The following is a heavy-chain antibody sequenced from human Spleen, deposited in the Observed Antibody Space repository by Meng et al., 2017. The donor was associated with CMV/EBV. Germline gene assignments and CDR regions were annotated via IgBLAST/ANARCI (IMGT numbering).Heavy chain of an antibody. D-gene: IGHD6-6*01. CDR2: IYLTGTA. CDR1: GASIDDGDYY. V-gene: IGHV4-30-4*01. Sequence: VSGASIDDGDYYWSWIRQPPGKGLEWLGYIYLTGTAHYNPSLDSPVTISVDTSKNQFSLKVTSVTAADTAEYFCATVPRVGDYFQHWGQGTLVTVSS. J-gene: IGHJ1*01. CDR3: ATVPRVGDYFQH.